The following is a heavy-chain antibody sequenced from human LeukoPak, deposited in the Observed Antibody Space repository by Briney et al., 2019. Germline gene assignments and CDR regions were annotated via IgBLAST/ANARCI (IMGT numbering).Heavy chain of an antibody. CDR3: AREWLVGATGKGY. D-gene: IGHD1-26*01. J-gene: IGHJ4*02. CDR1: GYTFTGYY. Sequence: ASVKVSCKASGYTFTGYYMHWVRQAPGQGLERMGRINPNSGGTNYAQKFQGRVTMTRDTSISTAYMELSRLRSDDTAVYYCAREWLVGATGKGYWGQGTLVTVSS. CDR2: INPNSGGT. V-gene: IGHV1-2*06.